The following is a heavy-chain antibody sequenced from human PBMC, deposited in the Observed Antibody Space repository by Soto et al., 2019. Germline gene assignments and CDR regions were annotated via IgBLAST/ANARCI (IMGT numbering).Heavy chain of an antibody. CDR1: GYTFTGHY. J-gene: IGHJ4*02. CDR3: GRGRSGQIVVFY. Sequence: QVQLVQSGVEVKKPGASVKVSCKASGYTFTGHYIHWVRQAPEQGPEWMGEIGPESGATRYAQKFQGRVTMTRDTSITTVYMELKNLSPDDTAVYYCGRGRSGQIVVFYWGQGTPVTVSS. V-gene: IGHV1-2*02. D-gene: IGHD1-26*01. CDR2: IGPESGAT.